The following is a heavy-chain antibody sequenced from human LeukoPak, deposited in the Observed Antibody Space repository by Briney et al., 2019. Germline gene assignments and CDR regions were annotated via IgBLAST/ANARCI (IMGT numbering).Heavy chain of an antibody. V-gene: IGHV3-49*04. J-gene: IGHJ4*02. CDR3: TRDALGYSGSYYDY. CDR1: GFTFGDYA. CDR2: IRSKAYGGTT. D-gene: IGHD1-26*01. Sequence: GGSLRLSCTASGFTFGDYAMSWVRKAPGKGLERVGFIRSKAYGGTTEYAASVKGRFTISRDDSKSIAYMQMNSLKTENTAVYYCTRDALGYSGSYYDYWGQGTLVTVSS.